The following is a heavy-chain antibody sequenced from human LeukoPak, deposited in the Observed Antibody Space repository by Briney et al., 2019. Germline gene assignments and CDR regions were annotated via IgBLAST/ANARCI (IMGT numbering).Heavy chain of an antibody. CDR2: IGTSGGYT. D-gene: IGHD6-19*01. V-gene: IGHV3-23*01. CDR3: ATASYSSGPYYYGMDV. J-gene: IGHJ6*02. CDR1: GFTFGNYA. Sequence: GGSLRLSCAASGFTFGNYAMSWVRQAPGKGLEWVSTIGTSGGYTNYADSVKGRFTISRDNSKNTLYLQMNSLRAEDTALYYCATASYSSGPYYYGMDVWGHGTTVTVSS.